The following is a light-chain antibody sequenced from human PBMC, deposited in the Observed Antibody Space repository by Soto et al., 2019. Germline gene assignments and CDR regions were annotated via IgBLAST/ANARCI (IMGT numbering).Light chain of an antibody. J-gene: IGLJ3*02. V-gene: IGLV1-40*01. CDR3: QSYDSSLGGSKGV. CDR1: SSDIGAGYD. Sequence: QSVLTQPPSMSGAPGQRVTISCTGSSSDIGAGYDVHWYQQFPGTAPKLLIYSNINRPSGVPDRFSGSKSGTSASLAITGLGAEDGADYYCQSYDSSLGGSKGVFGGGTKLTVL. CDR2: SNI.